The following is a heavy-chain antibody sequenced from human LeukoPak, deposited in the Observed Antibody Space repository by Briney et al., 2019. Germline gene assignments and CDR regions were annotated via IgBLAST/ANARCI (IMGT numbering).Heavy chain of an antibody. CDR1: GYTFTSYD. Sequence: ASVKVSCKASGYTFTSYDINWVRQATGQGLEWMGWINPNSGGTNYAQKFQGRVTMTRDTSISTAYMELSRLRSDDTAVYYCARDIVGATVDAFDIWGQGTMVTVSS. D-gene: IGHD1-26*01. CDR2: INPNSGGT. V-gene: IGHV1-2*02. CDR3: ARDIVGATVDAFDI. J-gene: IGHJ3*02.